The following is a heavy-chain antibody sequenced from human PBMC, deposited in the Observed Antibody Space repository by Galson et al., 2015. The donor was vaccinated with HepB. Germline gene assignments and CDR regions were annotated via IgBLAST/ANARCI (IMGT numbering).Heavy chain of an antibody. V-gene: IGHV1-18*01. D-gene: IGHD1-26*01. J-gene: IGHJ4*02. CDR3: ARDRGEWELFPFDY. CDR2: ISAYNGNT. CDR1: GYTFTSYG. Sequence: SVKVSCKASGYTFTSYGISWVRQAPGQGLEWMGWISAYNGNTNYAQKLQGRVTMTIDTSTSTAYMELRSLRSDDTAVYYCARDRGEWELFPFDYWGQGTLATVSS.